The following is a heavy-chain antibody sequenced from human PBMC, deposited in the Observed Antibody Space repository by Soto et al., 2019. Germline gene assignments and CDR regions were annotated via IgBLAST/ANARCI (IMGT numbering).Heavy chain of an antibody. D-gene: IGHD2-2*01. V-gene: IGHV4-39*01. CDR3: ARLHCHSPNYVPLDP. Sequence: QLQLQESGPGLVKPSETLSLTCTVSGGSINDDTYYWGWIRQPPGKGLEWIGSIYYSGTSSYNPSPENRVTMSGYTSNKQLPLTLSSVTAADTAVYYCARLHCHSPNYVPLDPWGQGTLVIVSS. CDR2: IYYSGTS. CDR1: GGSINDDTYY. J-gene: IGHJ5*02.